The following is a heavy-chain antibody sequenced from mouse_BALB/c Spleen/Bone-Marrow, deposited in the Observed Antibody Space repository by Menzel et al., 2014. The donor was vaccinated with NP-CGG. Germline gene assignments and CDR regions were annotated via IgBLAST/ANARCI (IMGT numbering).Heavy chain of an antibody. CDR2: ISSGSSTI. CDR3: ARWGYYYAVDY. Sequence: EVKVVESGGGLVQPGGSRKLSCAASGFTFSSFGMHWVRQAPEKGLEWVAYISSGSSTIYYADTVKGRFTISRDNPKNTLFLQMTSLRSEDTAMYYCARWGYYYAVDYWGQGTSVTVSS. CDR1: GFTFSSFG. V-gene: IGHV5-17*02. J-gene: IGHJ4*01.